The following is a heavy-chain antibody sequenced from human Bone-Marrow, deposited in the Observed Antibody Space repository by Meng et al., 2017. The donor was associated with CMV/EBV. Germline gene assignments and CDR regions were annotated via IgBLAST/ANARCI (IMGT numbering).Heavy chain of an antibody. J-gene: IGHJ4*02. D-gene: IGHD2-2*01. CDR2: INWNGGST. CDR3: ARGLVVPAAINYFDY. V-gene: IGHV3-20*04. Sequence: GESLKISCAASGFTFSSYGMHWVRQAPGKGLEWVSGINWNGGSTGYADSVKGRFTISRDNAKNSLYLQMNSLRAEDTALYYCARGLVVPAAINYFDYWGQGTLVTVSS. CDR1: GFTFSSYG.